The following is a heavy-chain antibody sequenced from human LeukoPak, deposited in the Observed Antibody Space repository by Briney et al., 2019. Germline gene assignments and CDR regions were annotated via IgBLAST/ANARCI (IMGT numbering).Heavy chain of an antibody. Sequence: SQTLSLTCTVSGGSISSGDYYWSWIRQPPGKGPEWIGYIYYDESTYYNPSLKSRITISVDTSKNQFSLRLRSVTAADTAVYYCADLAGETEAFHIWGQGTLVTVSS. D-gene: IGHD1-26*01. CDR3: ADLAGETEAFHI. J-gene: IGHJ3*02. CDR2: IYYDEST. V-gene: IGHV4-30-4*01. CDR1: GGSISSGDYY.